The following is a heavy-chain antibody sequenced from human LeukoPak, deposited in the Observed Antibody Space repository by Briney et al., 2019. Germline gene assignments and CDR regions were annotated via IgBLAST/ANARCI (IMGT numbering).Heavy chain of an antibody. CDR1: GFTFRSYW. Sequence: GGSLRLSCVASGFTFRSYWMSWVRQAPGKGLEWVANINQDGSEIYYVDPVKGRFTISRDNAKNSLPLQMNSLRAEDTAVYYCARPIAVAENWFDPWGQGTLVTVSS. V-gene: IGHV3-7*01. D-gene: IGHD6-19*01. CDR3: ARPIAVAENWFDP. J-gene: IGHJ5*02. CDR2: INQDGSEI.